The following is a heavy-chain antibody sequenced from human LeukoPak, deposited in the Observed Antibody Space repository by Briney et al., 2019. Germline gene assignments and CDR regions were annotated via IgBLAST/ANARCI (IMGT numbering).Heavy chain of an antibody. V-gene: IGHV4-30-2*01. D-gene: IGHD3-3*01. CDR1: GGSLSSGGYY. CDR2: IYHSGST. Sequence: SETLSLTCTVSGGSLSSGGYYWSWIRQPPGKGLEWIGYIYHSGSTYYNPSLKSRVTISVDRSKNQFSLKLSSVTAADTAVYYCARAQEEVLRLLESAHWFDPWGQGTLVTVSS. J-gene: IGHJ5*02. CDR3: ARAQEEVLRLLESAHWFDP.